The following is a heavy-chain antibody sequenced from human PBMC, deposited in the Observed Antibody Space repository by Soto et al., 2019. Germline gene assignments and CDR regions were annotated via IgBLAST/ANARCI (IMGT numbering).Heavy chain of an antibody. D-gene: IGHD3-16*02. V-gene: IGHV3-66*01. CDR3: ARGLHSAVSFYLSLAAY. J-gene: IGHJ4*01. CDR1: GFTVSSSY. CDR2: IYSGGST. Sequence: EVQVLESGGGLVQPGGSLRLSCAASGFTVSSSYMTWVRQAPGKGLEWVSVIYSGGSTYYADSVKGRFRISRDNANNSLFLQMDKLRAEATAVDYCARGLHSAVSFYLSLAAYWGHGTLVTVSS.